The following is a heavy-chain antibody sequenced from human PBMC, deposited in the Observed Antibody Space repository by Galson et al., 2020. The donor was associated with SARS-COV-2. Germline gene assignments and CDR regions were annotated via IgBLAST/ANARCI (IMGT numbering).Heavy chain of an antibody. D-gene: IGHD4-17*01. Sequence: SETLSLTCAVSGGSISSGGYSWSWIRQPPGKGLEWIGYIYHSGSTYYNPSLKSRVTISVDRSKNQFSLKLSSVTAADTAVYYCARAGGGPGLRQYYFDYWGQGTLVTVSS. J-gene: IGHJ4*02. V-gene: IGHV4-30-2*01. CDR2: IYHSGST. CDR3: ARAGGGPGLRQYYFDY. CDR1: GGSISSGGYS.